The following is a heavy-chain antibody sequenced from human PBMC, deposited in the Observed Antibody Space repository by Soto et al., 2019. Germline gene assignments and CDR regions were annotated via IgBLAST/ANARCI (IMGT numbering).Heavy chain of an antibody. CDR2: ISSSSSYT. V-gene: IGHV3-11*05. D-gene: IGHD2-2*01. CDR1: GFTFSDYY. J-gene: IGHJ4*02. CDR3: AREYCSSTSCYYYFDY. Sequence: GGSLRLSCAASGFTFSDYYMSWTRQAPGKGLEWVSYISSSSSYTNYADSVKGRFTISRDNAKNSLYLQMNSLRAEDTAVYYCAREYCSSTSCYYYFDYWGQGTLVTVSS.